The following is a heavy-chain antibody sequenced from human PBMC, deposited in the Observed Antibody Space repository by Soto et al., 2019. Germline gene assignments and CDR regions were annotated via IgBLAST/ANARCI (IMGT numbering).Heavy chain of an antibody. CDR2: IYHSGST. J-gene: IGHJ6*02. V-gene: IGHV4-30-2*01. D-gene: IGHD3-3*01. CDR3: ASRSGLQYYGMDV. Sequence: SETLSLTCAVSGGSISSGGYSWSWIRQPPGKGLEWIGYIYHSGSTYYNPSLKSRVTISVDRSKNQFSLKLSSVTAAETAVYYCASRSGLQYYGMDVWGQGTTVTVSS. CDR1: GGSISSGGYS.